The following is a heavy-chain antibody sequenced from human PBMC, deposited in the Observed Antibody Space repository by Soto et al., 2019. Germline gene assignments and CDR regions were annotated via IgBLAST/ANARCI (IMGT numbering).Heavy chain of an antibody. V-gene: IGHV3-30*18. CDR1: GFTFSNYG. CDR3: AKDNAHNP. Sequence: QVQLVESGGGVVQPGRSLRLSCAASGFTFSNYGMHWVRQAPGKGLEWVAVISYDGGNQNYADSVKGRFIISSDNSKNRLYLPMNSLSPEDTAMYYCAKDNAHNPWGQGTLVTVSS. J-gene: IGHJ5*02. CDR2: ISYDGGNQ.